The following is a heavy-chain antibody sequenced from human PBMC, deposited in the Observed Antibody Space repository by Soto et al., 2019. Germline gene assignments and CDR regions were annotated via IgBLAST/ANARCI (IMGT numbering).Heavy chain of an antibody. V-gene: IGHV1-69*12. J-gene: IGHJ4*02. D-gene: IGHD2-15*01. CDR2: IIPIFGTA. CDR3: ARESRYCSGGSCYCLPDSDY. CDR1: GGTFSSYA. Sequence: QVQLVQSGSEVKKTGSSVKVSCKASGGTFSSYAISWVRQAPGQGLEWMGGIIPIFGTANYAQKFQGRVTITADESTSTAYMELSRLRSEDTGVYYCARESRYCSGGSCYCLPDSDYWGQGTLVTVSS.